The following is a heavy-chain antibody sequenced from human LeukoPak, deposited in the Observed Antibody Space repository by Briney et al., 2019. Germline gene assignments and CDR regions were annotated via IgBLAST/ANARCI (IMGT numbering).Heavy chain of an antibody. Sequence: SVKVSCKASGGTFSSYAISWVRQAPGQGLEWMGRIIPILGIANYAQKFQGRVTITADKSTSTAYMELSSLRSEDTAVYYCGSSVWVVVADFTYGMDVWGQGTTVTVSS. V-gene: IGHV1-69*04. CDR2: IIPILGIA. CDR3: GSSVWVVVADFTYGMDV. J-gene: IGHJ6*02. CDR1: GGTFSSYA. D-gene: IGHD2-15*01.